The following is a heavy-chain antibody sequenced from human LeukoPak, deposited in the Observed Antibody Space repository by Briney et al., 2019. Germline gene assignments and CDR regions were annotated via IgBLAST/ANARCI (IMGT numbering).Heavy chain of an antibody. V-gene: IGHV1-18*01. CDR1: GYTFTSYG. Sequence: ASVKVSCKASGYTFTSYGISWVRQAPGQGLEWMGWISAYNGNTNYAQKLQGRVTMTTDTSTSTAYMELRSLRSDDTAVYYCARVAEEHSDSYYYYYYMDVWGKGTTVTVSS. D-gene: IGHD3-3*02. J-gene: IGHJ6*03. CDR2: ISAYNGNT. CDR3: ARVAEEHSDSYYYYYYMDV.